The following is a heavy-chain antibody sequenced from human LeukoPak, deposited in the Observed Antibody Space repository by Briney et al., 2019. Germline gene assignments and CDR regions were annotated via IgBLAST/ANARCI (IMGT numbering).Heavy chain of an antibody. V-gene: IGHV4-34*01. CDR2: INHSGST. CDR1: GGSISSYY. J-gene: IGHJ4*02. CDR3: ARDVRGYSYGPDY. Sequence: SETLSLTCTVSGGSISSYYWSWIRQPPGKGLEWIGEINHSGSTNYNPSLKSRVTISVDTSKNQFSLKLSSVTAADTAVYYCARDVRGYSYGPDYWGQGTLVTVSS. D-gene: IGHD5-18*01.